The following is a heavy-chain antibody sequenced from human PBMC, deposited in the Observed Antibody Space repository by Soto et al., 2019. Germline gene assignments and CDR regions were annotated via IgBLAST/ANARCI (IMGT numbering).Heavy chain of an antibody. CDR3: ARNGGSTWYYFDS. CDR1: GGSFSGYY. J-gene: IGHJ4*02. Sequence: QVQLQQWGAGLLKPSETLSLTCAVNGGSFSGYYGAWIRQSPGKGLEWIGEISHSGSTNYNPSLKSRVTISVDTSKNQFSLKLSSVTAADTGMYYCARNGGSTWYYFDSWGQGTVVNVSS. V-gene: IGHV4-34*01. D-gene: IGHD6-13*01. CDR2: ISHSGST.